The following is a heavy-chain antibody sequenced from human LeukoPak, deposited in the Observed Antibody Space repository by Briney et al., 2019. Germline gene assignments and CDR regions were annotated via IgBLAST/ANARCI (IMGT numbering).Heavy chain of an antibody. CDR3: AGNWNDVGY. V-gene: IGHV3-30*03. CDR1: GFTFTNYG. D-gene: IGHD1-20*01. J-gene: IGHJ4*02. CDR2: ISYDGSNK. Sequence: GGSLRLSCAASGFTFTNYGLHWVRQAPGKGLEWVAVISYDGSNKYYADSVKGRFTISRDNSKNTLYLQMNSLRGEDTAVYYCAGNWNDVGYWGQGTLVTVSS.